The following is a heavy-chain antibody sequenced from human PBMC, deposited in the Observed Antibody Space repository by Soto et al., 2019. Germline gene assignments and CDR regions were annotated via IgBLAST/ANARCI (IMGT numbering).Heavy chain of an antibody. V-gene: IGHV1-2*04. D-gene: IGHD3-22*01. J-gene: IGHJ4*02. Sequence: GASVKVSCKASGYTFTGYYMHWVRQAPGQGLERMGWINPNSGGTNYAQKFQGWVTMTSDTSISTAYMELSRLRSDDTAVYYCARSFTDDSSGYYYYFDYWGQGTLVTVSS. CDR3: ARSFTDDSSGYYYYFDY. CDR1: GYTFTGYY. CDR2: INPNSGGT.